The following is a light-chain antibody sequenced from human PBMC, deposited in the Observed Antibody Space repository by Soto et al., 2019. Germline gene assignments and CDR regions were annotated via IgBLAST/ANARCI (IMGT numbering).Light chain of an antibody. CDR2: AAS. J-gene: IGKJ4*01. CDR3: QKYNSDPLT. V-gene: IGKV1-27*01. Sequence: DIHMTQSPSSLSASVGYRFTITCRASQGISNYLAWYQQKPGKVPKLLIYAASTLQSGVPSRFSGSGSGTDFTLTISSLQPEDVETYYCQKYNSDPLTFGQGTKVDIK. CDR1: QGISNY.